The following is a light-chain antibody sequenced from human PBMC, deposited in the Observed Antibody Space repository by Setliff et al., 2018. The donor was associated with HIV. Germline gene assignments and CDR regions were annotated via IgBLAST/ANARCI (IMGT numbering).Light chain of an antibody. Sequence: QSVLTQPRSVSGSPGQSVTISCTGSSSDVGAYNYVSWYQQHPGEAPKLMIYDVTKRPSGVPDRFSGSKSGNTASLTISGLQAEDEADYYCCSYAGTDTYIFGTGTKVTV. V-gene: IGLV2-11*01. J-gene: IGLJ1*01. CDR3: CSYAGTDTYI. CDR2: DVT. CDR1: SSDVGAYNY.